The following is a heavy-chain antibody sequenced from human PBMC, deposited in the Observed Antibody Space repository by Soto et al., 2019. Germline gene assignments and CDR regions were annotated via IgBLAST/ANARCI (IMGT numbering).Heavy chain of an antibody. CDR1: GFTLSDHA. Sequence: GRSLRLSCAVSGFTLSDHAMSWVRQSPGKGLVWVSTISGRGRATYYADSVEGRFSISRDNSKNTVFLQMNILTAGDTAVYYCAKATATGGGAFDICGQGTMVTVSS. V-gene: IGHV3-23*01. D-gene: IGHD2-8*02. CDR2: ISGRGRAT. CDR3: AKATATGGGAFDI. J-gene: IGHJ3*02.